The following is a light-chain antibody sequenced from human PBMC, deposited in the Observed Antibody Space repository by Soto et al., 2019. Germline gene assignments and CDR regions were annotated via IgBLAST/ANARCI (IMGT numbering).Light chain of an antibody. CDR3: SSYTSSSTPLV. CDR2: EVS. Sequence: QSALTQPASVSGSPGQSITISCTGTSSDVGAYTLVSWYQQYPGKAPRLIIYEVSKRPSGIPNRFSASKSDNTASLTISGLQAEDEADYYCSSYTSSSTPLVFGTGTQLTVL. CDR1: SSDVGAYTL. J-gene: IGLJ1*01. V-gene: IGLV2-14*02.